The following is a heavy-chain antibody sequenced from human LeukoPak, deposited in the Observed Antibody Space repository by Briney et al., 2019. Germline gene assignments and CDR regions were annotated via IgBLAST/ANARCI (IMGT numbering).Heavy chain of an antibody. V-gene: IGHV3-23*01. CDR2: ISGSGYST. Sequence: GGSLRLSCVGSGFAFTNSAMTWVRQGPGKGLECVSAISGSGYSTFYRDSVEGRFTISRDNSENRLYLQMNSLRAEDTAVYYCAKGVYGYYSFDYWGQGTLVTVSS. J-gene: IGHJ4*02. D-gene: IGHD5/OR15-5a*01. CDR3: AKGVYGYYSFDY. CDR1: GFAFTNSA.